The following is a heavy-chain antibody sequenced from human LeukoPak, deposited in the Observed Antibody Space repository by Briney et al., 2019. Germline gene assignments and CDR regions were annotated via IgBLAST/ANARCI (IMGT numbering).Heavy chain of an antibody. Sequence: PSETLSLTCTVSGGSIISNSYYWGWLRQPPGKGLEWIGSIYYTGSTYYNPSLKSRVTISVDTSKNQFSLKLRSVTAADTAVYCARLVDYGSGSHWGQGTLVTVSS. V-gene: IGHV4-39*01. D-gene: IGHD3-10*01. J-gene: IGHJ4*02. CDR2: IYYTGST. CDR3: ARLVDYGSGSH. CDR1: GGSIISNSYY.